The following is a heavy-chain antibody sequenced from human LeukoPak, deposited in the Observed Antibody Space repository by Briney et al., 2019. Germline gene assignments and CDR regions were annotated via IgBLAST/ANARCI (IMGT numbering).Heavy chain of an antibody. CDR1: GGSFSGYY. CDR2: INHSGST. CDR3: ARGPLGDIVVVPAASWFDP. D-gene: IGHD2-2*01. J-gene: IGHJ5*02. V-gene: IGHV4-34*01. Sequence: SETLSLTCAVYGGSFSGYYWSWIRQPPGKGLEWIGEINHSGSTNYNPSLKSRVTISVDTSKDQFSLKLSSVTAADTAVYYCARGPLGDIVVVPAASWFDPWGQGTLVTVSS.